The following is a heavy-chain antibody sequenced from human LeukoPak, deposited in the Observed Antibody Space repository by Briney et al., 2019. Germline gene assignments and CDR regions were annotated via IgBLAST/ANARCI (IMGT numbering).Heavy chain of an antibody. CDR1: GGSFSGYY. CDR3: ARVPDYDFWSGYPVGYYYGMDV. V-gene: IGHV4-34*01. D-gene: IGHD3-3*01. Sequence: PSETLSLTCAVYGGSFSGYYWSWIRQPPGKGLEWIGEINHSGSTNYNPSLKSRVTISVDTSKNQFSLKLSSVTAADTAVYYCARVPDYDFWSGYPVGYYYGMDVWGQGTTVTVSS. CDR2: INHSGST. J-gene: IGHJ6*02.